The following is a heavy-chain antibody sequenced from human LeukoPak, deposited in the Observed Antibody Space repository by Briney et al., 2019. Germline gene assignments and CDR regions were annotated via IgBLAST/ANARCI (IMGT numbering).Heavy chain of an antibody. CDR3: ARNRNTRHGPYDALDV. CDR2: VNPDTTGT. V-gene: IGHV1-2*02. CDR1: GYTFTDYY. D-gene: IGHD4-17*01. Sequence: ASVTVSCKASGYTFTDYYINWVRQAPGQGLEWMGWVNPDTTGTTFGQKFQERGAVTWDASSFNVYLELRNLRSDHTAVYYCARNRNTRHGPYDALDVWGQGTMVTLSS. J-gene: IGHJ3*01.